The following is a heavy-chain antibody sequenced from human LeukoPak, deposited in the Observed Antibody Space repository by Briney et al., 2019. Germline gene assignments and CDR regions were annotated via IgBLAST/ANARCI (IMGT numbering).Heavy chain of an antibody. V-gene: IGHV3-30*02. CDR2: IRYYGSNR. CDR1: GFTFSSYG. CDR3: AKDRNPEMDY. Sequence: PGGSLRLSCATSGFTFSSYGLHWVRQAPGRGLEWVSFIRYYGSNRNYADSVKGRFTVSRDNSKNTLYLQMNSLRAEDTAVYYCAKDRNPEMDYWGQGTLVTVSS. J-gene: IGHJ4*02.